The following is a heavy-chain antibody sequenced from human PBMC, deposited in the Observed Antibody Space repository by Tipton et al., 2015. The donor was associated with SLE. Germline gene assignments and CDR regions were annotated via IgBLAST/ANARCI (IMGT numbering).Heavy chain of an antibody. V-gene: IGHV1-46*01. Sequence: QLVQSGPEVKNPGASVKVSCKASGYTFTNYYMHWVRQAPGQGLEWMGIINSGGGSTSYAQKFLGRVTMTRDTSTSTVYMELSSLRSDDTAVYYCARDGIASGSYHFDYWGQGTLVTVSS. D-gene: IGHD1-26*01. CDR3: ARDGIASGSYHFDY. J-gene: IGHJ4*02. CDR2: INSGGGST. CDR1: GYTFTNYY.